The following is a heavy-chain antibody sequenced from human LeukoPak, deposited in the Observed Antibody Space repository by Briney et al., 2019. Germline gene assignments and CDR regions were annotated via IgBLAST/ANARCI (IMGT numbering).Heavy chain of an antibody. V-gene: IGHV3-7*05. CDR2: IKQDGSEK. CDR1: GFILSNYW. Sequence: GGSLRLSCAASGFILSNYWMNWVRQAPGKGLEWVANIKQDGSEKYYVDSVKGRFTISRDITKNSVYLQMNSLRVEDTAVYYCARNRGVDYWGQGTLVTVSS. J-gene: IGHJ4*02. D-gene: IGHD2/OR15-2a*01. CDR3: ARNRGVDY.